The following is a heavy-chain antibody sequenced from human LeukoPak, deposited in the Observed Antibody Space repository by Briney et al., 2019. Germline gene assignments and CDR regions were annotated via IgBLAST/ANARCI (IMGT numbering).Heavy chain of an antibody. Sequence: PSETLSLTCTLSDGSIGIHSWSWIRQPPGKGLEWIGTIHYGGSTNYNPSLKSRVTISVDRSKNQFSLNVRSVTAADTAVYYCAKVASGGAKFDYWGQGTLVTVSS. CDR2: IHYGGST. CDR3: AKVASGGAKFDY. J-gene: IGHJ4*02. CDR1: DGSIGIHS. V-gene: IGHV4-59*11. D-gene: IGHD3-10*01.